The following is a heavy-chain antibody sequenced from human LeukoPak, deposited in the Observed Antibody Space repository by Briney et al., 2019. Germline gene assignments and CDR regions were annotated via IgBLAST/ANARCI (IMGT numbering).Heavy chain of an antibody. Sequence: GGSLRLSCAASGFTFSSYAMSWVRQAPGKGLEWVSAISGSDLSTYYADSVKGRFTISRDNSKNTLCLQMNSLRAEDTAVYYCAKQDYSNYVGPFDYWGQGTLVTVSS. J-gene: IGHJ4*02. CDR3: AKQDYSNYVGPFDY. CDR2: ISGSDLST. CDR1: GFTFSSYA. D-gene: IGHD4-11*01. V-gene: IGHV3-23*01.